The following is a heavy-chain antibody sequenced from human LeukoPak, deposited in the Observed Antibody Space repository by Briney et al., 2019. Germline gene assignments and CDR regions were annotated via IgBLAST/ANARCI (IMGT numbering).Heavy chain of an antibody. CDR3: AKGVGLALDAFDI. CDR2: INDSGGST. CDR1: GFTFSSYA. J-gene: IGHJ3*02. Sequence: GGSLRLSCAASGFTFSSYAMSWVRQTPGKVLEWVSSINDSGGSTYYADSVKGRFTISSDSSKNTLYLQMNSLRAEDTAVYYCAKGVGLALDAFDIWGQGTMATVSS. V-gene: IGHV3-23*01. D-gene: IGHD3/OR15-3a*01.